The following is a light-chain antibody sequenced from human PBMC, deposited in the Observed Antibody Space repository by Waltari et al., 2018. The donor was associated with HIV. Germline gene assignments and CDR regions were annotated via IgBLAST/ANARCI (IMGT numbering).Light chain of an antibody. CDR1: QDINNY. Sequence: DLQMTQSPSSLSAIVGDSVTITCQASQDINNYLNWYHQRPGKAPEVLIHDAFNLEPGVPSRYSGTVSGTHFSLTSSALQPEDLGTDYCQQYNNVPYTFGQGTTLQI. CDR3: QQYNNVPYT. V-gene: IGKV1-33*01. CDR2: DAF. J-gene: IGKJ2*01.